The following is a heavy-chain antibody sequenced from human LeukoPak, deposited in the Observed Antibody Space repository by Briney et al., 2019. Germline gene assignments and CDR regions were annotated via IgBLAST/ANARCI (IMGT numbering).Heavy chain of an antibody. Sequence: ASVKVSSKPSVYTFTDYYMHWVRPAPGQGLEWMGWINPNSGGTNYAQKFQGRVTMTRDTSISTAYMELSRLRSDDTAVYYCARGSFSSGYAFDYWGQGTLVSVSS. J-gene: IGHJ4*02. CDR1: VYTFTDYY. CDR2: INPNSGGT. D-gene: IGHD3-22*01. V-gene: IGHV1-2*02. CDR3: ARGSFSSGYAFDY.